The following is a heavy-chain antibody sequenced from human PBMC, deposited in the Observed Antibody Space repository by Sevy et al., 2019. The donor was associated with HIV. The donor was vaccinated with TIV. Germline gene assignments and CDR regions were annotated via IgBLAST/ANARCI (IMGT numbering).Heavy chain of an antibody. V-gene: IGHV4-59*08. J-gene: IGHJ5*02. CDR1: GGSISSYY. D-gene: IGHD3-22*01. CDR2: IYYSGST. Sequence: SETLSLTCTVSGGSISSYYWSWIRQPPGKGLEWIGYIYYSGSTNYNPSLKSRVTISVDTSKNQFSLKLISLTAADTAVYYCARHAYYYDSSGSKNWFDPWGQGTLVTVSS. CDR3: ARHAYYYDSSGSKNWFDP.